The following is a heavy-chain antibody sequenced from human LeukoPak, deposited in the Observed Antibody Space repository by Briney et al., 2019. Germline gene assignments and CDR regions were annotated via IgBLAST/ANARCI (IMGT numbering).Heavy chain of an antibody. CDR1: GGPFSSYA. Sequence: SVKVSCKASGGPFSSYAINWVRQAPGQGLEWMGGIIPIFGKANYAQKFQDRVAITAVESMSTVYMELSSLRSEDTAVYYCARGWLAETTVVTPYNWGQGTLVTVSS. V-gene: IGHV1-69*13. CDR2: IIPIFGKA. D-gene: IGHD4-23*01. J-gene: IGHJ4*02. CDR3: ARGWLAETTVVTPYN.